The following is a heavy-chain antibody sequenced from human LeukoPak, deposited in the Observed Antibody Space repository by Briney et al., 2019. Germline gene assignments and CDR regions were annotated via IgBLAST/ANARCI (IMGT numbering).Heavy chain of an antibody. CDR3: ARRGGLPPTWAAPYYYYYYMDV. CDR2: INHSGST. J-gene: IGHJ6*03. V-gene: IGHV4-39*07. D-gene: IGHD3-10*01. Sequence: SETLSLTCTVSGGSINSSSYYWGWIRQPPGKGLEWIGEINHSGSTNYNPSLKSRVTISVDTSKNQFSLKLSSVTAADTAVYYCARRGGLPPTWAAPYYYYYYMDVWGKGTTVTISS. CDR1: GGSINSSSYY.